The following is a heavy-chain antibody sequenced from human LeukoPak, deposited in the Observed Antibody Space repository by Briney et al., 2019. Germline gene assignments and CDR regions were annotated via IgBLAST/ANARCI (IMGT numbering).Heavy chain of an antibody. CDR2: IYSGGST. Sequence: GGSLRLSCAASGFTFSSNYMSCVRQAPGKGLEWVSVIYSGGSTYYADSVKGRFTISRDNSKNTLYLQMNSLRAEDTAVYYCATRMVTTWAFDYWGQGTLVTVSS. V-gene: IGHV3-53*01. CDR1: GFTFSSNY. J-gene: IGHJ4*02. D-gene: IGHD4-17*01. CDR3: ATRMVTTWAFDY.